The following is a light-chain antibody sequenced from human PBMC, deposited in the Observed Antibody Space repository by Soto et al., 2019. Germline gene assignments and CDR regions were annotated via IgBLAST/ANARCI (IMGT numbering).Light chain of an antibody. Sequence: EIVMTQSPATLSVSPGERATLSCRASQSVSSNLAWYQQKPGQAPIFLFFCASTSATGIPALFSGSGSGTVFTLTISSLQSEDFAVFYCQQYNNWPPYTFGQGTRLEIK. CDR3: QQYNNWPPYT. J-gene: IGKJ5*01. CDR1: QSVSSN. V-gene: IGKV3-15*01. CDR2: CAS.